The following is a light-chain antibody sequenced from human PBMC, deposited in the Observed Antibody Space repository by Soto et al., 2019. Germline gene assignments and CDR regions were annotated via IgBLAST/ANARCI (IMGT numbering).Light chain of an antibody. V-gene: IGKV3-20*01. CDR2: GVS. J-gene: IGKJ1*01. CDR1: QSVSSTY. CDR3: QQYGTSPPT. Sequence: DIVLKQSPGTLSLSPGERATLSCRASQSVSSTYLAWYQHKPGQAPRLLIYGVSSRATGIPDRFSGSGSGTDFTLTISRLDPEDFAVYYCQQYGTSPPTFGQATTVDIK.